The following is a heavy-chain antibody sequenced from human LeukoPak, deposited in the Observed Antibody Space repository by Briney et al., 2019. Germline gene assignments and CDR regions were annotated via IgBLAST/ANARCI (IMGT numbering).Heavy chain of an antibody. CDR3: ARGGSSSWYRYYFDY. D-gene: IGHD6-13*01. V-gene: IGHV3-48*03. CDR1: GFTFRSYA. CDR2: IIGRGSTI. J-gene: IGHJ4*02. Sequence: GGSLRLSCAASGFTFRSYAMNWVRQAPGKGLEWVSYIIGRGSTIYYADSVKGRFTISRDNAKNSLYLQMNSLRAEDTSVYYCARGGSSSWYRYYFDYWGQGTLVTVSS.